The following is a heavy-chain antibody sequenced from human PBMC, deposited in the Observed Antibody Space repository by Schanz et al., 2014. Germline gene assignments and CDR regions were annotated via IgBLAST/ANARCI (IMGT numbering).Heavy chain of an antibody. J-gene: IGHJ4*02. CDR3: AKDSTHIDIVLVPTAIDD. Sequence: QVPLVESGGCVVQPGRSLRLSCAASGFTFSSYGMHWVRQAPGKGLEWVAAMSYDGSIKYYGDSVKGRFTISRDNSKNTLYLHMNTLRSEDTAVYYCAKDSTHIDIVLVPTAIDDWGQGTLVTVSS. CDR2: MSYDGSIK. CDR1: GFTFSSYG. V-gene: IGHV3-30*18. D-gene: IGHD2-2*01.